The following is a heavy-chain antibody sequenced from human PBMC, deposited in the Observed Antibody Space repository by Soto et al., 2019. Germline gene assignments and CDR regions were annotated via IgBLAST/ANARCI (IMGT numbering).Heavy chain of an antibody. D-gene: IGHD3-10*01. V-gene: IGHV3-30-3*01. J-gene: IGHJ4*02. CDR1: GFTFSSYA. CDR2: ISYDGSNK. Sequence: GGSLRLSCAASGFTFSSYAMHWVRQAPGKGLEWVAVISYDGSNKYYADSVKGRFTISRDNSKNTLYLQMNSLRAEDTAVYYCARGTGTYYYGSGSYYNVPSFDYWGQGTLVTVS. CDR3: ARGTGTYYYGSGSYYNVPSFDY.